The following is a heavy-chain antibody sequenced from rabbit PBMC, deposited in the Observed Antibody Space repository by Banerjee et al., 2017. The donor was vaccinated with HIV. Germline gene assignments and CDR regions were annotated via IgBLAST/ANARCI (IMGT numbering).Heavy chain of an antibody. CDR3: AGKNSYYSNL. CDR2: IDTGSSGST. CDR1: GFSFSSNY. V-gene: IGHV1S40*01. J-gene: IGHJ4*01. Sequence: QSLEESGGDLVKPGASLTLTCTASGFSFSSNYMCWVRQAPGTGLEWIACIDTGSSGSTYYASWAKGRFTISKTSSTTVTLQMTSLTAADTATYFCAGKNSYYSNLWGQGTLVTVS. D-gene: IGHD8-1*01.